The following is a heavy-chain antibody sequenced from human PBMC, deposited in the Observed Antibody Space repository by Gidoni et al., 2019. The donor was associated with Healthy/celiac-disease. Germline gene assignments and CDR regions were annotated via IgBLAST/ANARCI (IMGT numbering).Heavy chain of an antibody. Sequence: QLPLQESGPGLVKPSETLSLTCTVSGGSISSSRYYWGWIRQPPGKGLEWSGSIYYSGSTYYNPSLKSRVTISVDTYKNQFSLKLSSVTAADTAVYDCARVGATTLAFDIWGQGTMVTVSS. J-gene: IGHJ3*02. CDR3: ARVGATTLAFDI. CDR1: GGSISSSRYY. D-gene: IGHD1-26*01. CDR2: IYYSGST. V-gene: IGHV4-39*07.